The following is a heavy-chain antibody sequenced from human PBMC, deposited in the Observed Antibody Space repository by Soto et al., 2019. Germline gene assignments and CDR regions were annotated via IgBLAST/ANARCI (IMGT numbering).Heavy chain of an antibody. CDR1: GGSVSVGGYY. V-gene: IGHV4-31*02. CDR3: ARGRSGYNSGRARQFDY. CDR2: IGYSGST. Sequence: SETLSLTCSVSGGSVSVGGYYWTWIRQLPGRGLEWIGNIGYSGSTSYNPSLKSRLTISVDTSKNQFSLILTSVTAADTAFYYGARGRSGYNSGRARQFDYWGPGTLVTVSS. D-gene: IGHD2-15*01. J-gene: IGHJ4*02.